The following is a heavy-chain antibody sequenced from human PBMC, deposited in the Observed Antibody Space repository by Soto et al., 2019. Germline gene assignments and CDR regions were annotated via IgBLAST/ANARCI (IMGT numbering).Heavy chain of an antibody. J-gene: IGHJ4*02. V-gene: IGHV3-23*01. CDR3: ARRVVAGNYHFDY. CDR2: ISSSGAST. D-gene: IGHD6-19*01. CDR1: GFTFSTYA. Sequence: GSLRLSCAASGFTFSTYAMSWVRQAPGKGLEWVSIISSSGASTYYADSLKGRFTISRDNSKNTLYLQMNSLGAADTAVYYCARRVVAGNYHFDYWGQGTLVTVSS.